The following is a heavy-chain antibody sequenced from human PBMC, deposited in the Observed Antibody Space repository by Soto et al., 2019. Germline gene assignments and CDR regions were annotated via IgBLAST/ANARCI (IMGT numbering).Heavy chain of an antibody. CDR1: GFNFTSYR. V-gene: IGHV3-23*01. Sequence: GSLRLSCAASGFNFTSYRMSWVRQAPGKGLEWVSAISGNGGDTYYADSVKGRFTISRDNSKSTLYLQMNSLRAEDTAVYYCAIPSGLTVTGPDYWGQGTLVTVSS. CDR3: AIPSGLTVTGPDY. D-gene: IGHD6-19*01. J-gene: IGHJ4*02. CDR2: ISGNGGDT.